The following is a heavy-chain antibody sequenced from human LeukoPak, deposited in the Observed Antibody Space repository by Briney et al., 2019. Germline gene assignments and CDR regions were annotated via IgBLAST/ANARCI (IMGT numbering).Heavy chain of an antibody. V-gene: IGHV3-23*01. D-gene: IGHD1-26*01. Sequence: PGGSLRLSCAASGFTFSSYAMSRIRQAPGKGLEWVSVISGSGGITYYADSVKGRFTISRDNSKNTLYLQMNSLRAEDTAVYYCAKEQRSRPQSWAIDYWGQGTLVTVSS. J-gene: IGHJ4*02. CDR3: AKEQRSRPQSWAIDY. CDR2: ISGSGGIT. CDR1: GFTFSSYA.